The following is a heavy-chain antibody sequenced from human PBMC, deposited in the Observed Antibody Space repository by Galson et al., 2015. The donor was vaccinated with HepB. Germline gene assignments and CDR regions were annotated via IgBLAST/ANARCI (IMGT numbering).Heavy chain of an antibody. D-gene: IGHD1-26*01. Sequence: SVKVSCKASGYTFTSYGISWVRQAPGQGLEWMGWISAYNGNTNYAQKLQGRVTMTTDTSTSTAYMELRSLRSDDTAVYYCARAYSGRYRDPFDPWGQGTPVTVSS. CDR3: ARAYSGRYRDPFDP. V-gene: IGHV1-18*01. CDR1: GYTFTSYG. J-gene: IGHJ5*02. CDR2: ISAYNGNT.